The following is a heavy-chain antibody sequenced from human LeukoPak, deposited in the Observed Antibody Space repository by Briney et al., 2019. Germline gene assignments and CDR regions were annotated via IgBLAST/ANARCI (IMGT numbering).Heavy chain of an antibody. CDR1: GLTFSSYS. CDR2: ISSSSSYI. V-gene: IGHV3-21*01. D-gene: IGHD3-10*01. CDR3: ARESRDGESLDY. Sequence: PGGSLRLSCAASGLTFSSYSMNWVRQAPGKGLEWVSSISSSSSYIYYADSVKGRFTISRDNAKNSLYLQMNSLRAEDTAVYYCARESRDGESLDYWGQGTLVTVSS. J-gene: IGHJ4*02.